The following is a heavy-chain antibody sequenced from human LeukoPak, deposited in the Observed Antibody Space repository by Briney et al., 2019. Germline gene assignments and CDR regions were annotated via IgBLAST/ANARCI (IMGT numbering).Heavy chain of an antibody. Sequence: SETLSLTCAVYGGSFSGYYWSWIRQPPGKGLEWIGEINHSGSTNYNPSLKRRVTISVDTSKNQFSLKLSSVTAADTAVYYCARGRSTMIEWLLRSVRYFDYWGQGTLVTVSS. CDR3: ARGRSTMIEWLLRSVRYFDY. D-gene: IGHD3-22*01. CDR2: INHSGST. J-gene: IGHJ4*02. CDR1: GGSFSGYY. V-gene: IGHV4-34*01.